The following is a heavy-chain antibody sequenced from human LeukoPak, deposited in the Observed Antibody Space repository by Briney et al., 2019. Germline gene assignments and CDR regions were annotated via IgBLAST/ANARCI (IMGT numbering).Heavy chain of an antibody. CDR3: ARLRRGAVDY. V-gene: IGHV4-59*08. Sequence: SETLSLTYTVSGGSISSYYWSWIRQPPGKGLEWIGYIYYSGSTNYNPSLKSRVTISVDTSKNQFSLKLSSVTAADTAVYYCARLRRGAVDYWGQGTLVTVSS. J-gene: IGHJ4*02. CDR2: IYYSGST. CDR1: GGSISSYY. D-gene: IGHD3-10*01.